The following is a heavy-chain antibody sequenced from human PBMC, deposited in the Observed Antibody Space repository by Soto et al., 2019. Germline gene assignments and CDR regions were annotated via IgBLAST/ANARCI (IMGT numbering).Heavy chain of an antibody. V-gene: IGHV3-49*03. CDR1: GFTFGDYA. CDR2: IRSKAYGGTT. CDR3: TRGSHTEPEKYSSSWQYFDY. J-gene: IGHJ4*02. Sequence: PGGSLRLSCTASGFTFGDYAMSWFRQAPGKGLEWVGFIRSKAYGGTTEYAASVKGRFTISRDDSKSIAYLQMNSLKTEDTAVYYCTRGSHTEPEKYSSSWQYFDYWGQGTLVTVSS. D-gene: IGHD6-13*01.